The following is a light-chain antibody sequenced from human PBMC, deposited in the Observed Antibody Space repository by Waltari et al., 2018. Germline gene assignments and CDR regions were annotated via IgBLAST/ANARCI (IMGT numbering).Light chain of an antibody. CDR3: QQYYSTPGWT. J-gene: IGKJ1*01. Sequence: EIVMTQSPATLSVSPGERATLSCRASQSVSSNLAWYQQKPGQAPRLLIYGASTRATGIPARFSGSGSGTEFTLTISSLQAEDVAVYYCQQYYSTPGWTFGQGTKVEIK. V-gene: IGKV3-15*01. CDR2: GAS. CDR1: QSVSSN.